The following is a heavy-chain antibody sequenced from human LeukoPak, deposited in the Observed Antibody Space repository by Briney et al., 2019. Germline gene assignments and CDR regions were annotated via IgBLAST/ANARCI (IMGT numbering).Heavy chain of an antibody. D-gene: IGHD1-26*01. CDR3: ARDIVGATGQVYFDY. CDR1: GGSISSSTYY. CDR2: IYYSGST. J-gene: IGHJ4*02. Sequence: SETLSLTCTVSGGSISSSTYYWGWIRQPPGKGLEWIGSIYYSGSTYYNPSLKSRVTISVDTSKNQFSLKLGSVTAADTAVYYCARDIVGATGQVYFDYWGQGTLVTVSS. V-gene: IGHV4-39*07.